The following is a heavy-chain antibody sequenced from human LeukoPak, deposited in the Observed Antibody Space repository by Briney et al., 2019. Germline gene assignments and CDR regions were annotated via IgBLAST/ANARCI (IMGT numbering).Heavy chain of an antibody. D-gene: IGHD3-10*01. Sequence: SETLFLTCTVSGGSISSSNYYWAWIRQPPGKGLEWIGSGYYSGSTFYNPSLKSRVTISVDTSKNQFSLKLSSVTAADTAVYYCARYFSGSGTYYFDYWGQGTLVTVSS. J-gene: IGHJ4*02. CDR3: ARYFSGSGTYYFDY. V-gene: IGHV4-39*01. CDR1: GGSISSSNYY. CDR2: GYYSGST.